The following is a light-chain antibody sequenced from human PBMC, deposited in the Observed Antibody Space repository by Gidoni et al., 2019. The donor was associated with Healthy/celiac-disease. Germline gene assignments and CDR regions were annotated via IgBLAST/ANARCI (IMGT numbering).Light chain of an antibody. CDR1: QSVSSY. Sequence: EIVLTQSPATLSLSPGERATLSFRASQSVSSYLAWYQQKPGQAPRLLIYDASNRATGIPARFSGSGSGTDFTHTISSLEPEDFAVYYCQQRSNWPPGLTFGGGTKVEIK. V-gene: IGKV3-11*01. CDR2: DAS. CDR3: QQRSNWPPGLT. J-gene: IGKJ4*01.